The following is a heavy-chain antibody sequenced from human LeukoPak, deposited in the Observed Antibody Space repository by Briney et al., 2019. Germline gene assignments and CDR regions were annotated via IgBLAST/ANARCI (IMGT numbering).Heavy chain of an antibody. Sequence: GGSLRLSCAASGFTVSSNYMSWVRQAPGKGLEWVSVIYSGGSTYYADSVKGRFTISRDNSKNTLYLQMNSLRAEDTAVYYCARDGPYCGGDCLDAFDTWGQGTMVTVSS. CDR2: IYSGGST. CDR1: GFTVSSNY. J-gene: IGHJ3*02. V-gene: IGHV3-66*01. CDR3: ARDGPYCGGDCLDAFDT. D-gene: IGHD2-21*02.